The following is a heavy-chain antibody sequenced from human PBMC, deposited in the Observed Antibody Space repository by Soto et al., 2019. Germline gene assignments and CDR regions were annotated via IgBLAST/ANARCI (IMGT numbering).Heavy chain of an antibody. CDR2: INPNSGGT. CDR1: GYTFTGYY. V-gene: IGHV1-2*04. Sequence: ASVKVSCKASGYTFTGYYMHWVRQAPGQGLEWMGWINPNSGGTNYAQKFQGWVTMTRDTSISTAYMELSRLRLDDTAVYYCARDYGDYVKDYYYYYGMDVWGQGTTVTVSS. CDR3: ARDYGDYVKDYYYYYGMDV. D-gene: IGHD4-17*01. J-gene: IGHJ6*02.